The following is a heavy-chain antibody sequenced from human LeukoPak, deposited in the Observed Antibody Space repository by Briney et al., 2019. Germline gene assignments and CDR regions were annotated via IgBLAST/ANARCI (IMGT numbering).Heavy chain of an antibody. CDR1: GYTFTSYD. J-gene: IGHJ5*02. D-gene: IGHD6-25*01. CDR2: MNPNSGNT. V-gene: IGHV1-8*01. Sequence: ASVKVSCKASGYTFTSYDINWVRQATGQGLEWMGWMNPNSGNTGYAQKLQGRVTMTTDTSTSTAYMELRSLRSDDTAVYYCARKSGRGYNWFDPWGQGTLVTVSS. CDR3: ARKSGRGYNWFDP.